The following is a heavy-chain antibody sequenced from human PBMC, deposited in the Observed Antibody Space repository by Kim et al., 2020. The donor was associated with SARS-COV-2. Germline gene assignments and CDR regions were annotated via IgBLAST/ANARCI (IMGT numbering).Heavy chain of an antibody. CDR1: GYTFTSYG. J-gene: IGHJ6*02. CDR3: ASSVGSSWGYYYYYYGMDV. V-gene: IGHV1-18*01. Sequence: ASVKVSCKASGYTFTSYGISWVRQAPGQGLEWMGWISAYNGNTNYAQKLQGRVTMTTDTSTSTAYMELRSLRSDDTAVYYCASSVGSSWGYYYYYYGMDVWGQGTTVTVSS. D-gene: IGHD6-13*01. CDR2: ISAYNGNT.